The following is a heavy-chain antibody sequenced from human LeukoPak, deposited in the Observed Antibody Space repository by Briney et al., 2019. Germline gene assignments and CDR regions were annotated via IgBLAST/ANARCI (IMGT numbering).Heavy chain of an antibody. CDR3: ARVDGSYSFDL. D-gene: IGHD1-26*01. V-gene: IGHV3-72*01. Sequence: PGGSLRFSCTASGFTFSDHYMDWVRQAPGKGLEWVGRTRNKAKSYTTEYAASVKGRFSISRDESKNSLYLQMNSLKTEDTAVYYCARVDGSYSFDLWGRGTLVTVSS. J-gene: IGHJ2*01. CDR1: GFTFSDHY. CDR2: TRNKAKSYTT.